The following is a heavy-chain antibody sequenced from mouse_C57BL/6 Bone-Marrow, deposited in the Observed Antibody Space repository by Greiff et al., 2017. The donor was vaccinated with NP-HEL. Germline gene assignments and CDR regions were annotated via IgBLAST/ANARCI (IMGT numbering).Heavy chain of an antibody. CDR1: GFNIKDYY. D-gene: IGHD1-1*01. CDR2: IDPEDGET. Sequence: EVKLMESGAELVKPGASVKLSCTASGFNIKDYYMHWVKQRTEQGLEWIGRIDPEDGETKYAQKFQGKATITAETSSNTAYLQLSRLTSEDTAVYYCASPPFYCSIYCYWYFDVWGTVPTVTVSS. CDR3: ASPPFYCSIYCYWYFDV. V-gene: IGHV14-2*01. J-gene: IGHJ1*03.